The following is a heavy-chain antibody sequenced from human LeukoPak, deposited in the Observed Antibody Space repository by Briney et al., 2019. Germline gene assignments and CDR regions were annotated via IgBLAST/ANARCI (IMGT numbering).Heavy chain of an antibody. Sequence: GGSLRLSCAASGFTVSSNYMNWVRQAPGKGLEWVSVIYRGGSTYYADSVKGRFTISRDNSKNTLYLQMNSLRAEDTAVYYCARIGSSGYPYFDYWGQGTLVTVSS. CDR3: ARIGSSGYPYFDY. V-gene: IGHV3-66*02. D-gene: IGHD3-10*01. CDR1: GFTVSSNY. J-gene: IGHJ4*02. CDR2: IYRGGST.